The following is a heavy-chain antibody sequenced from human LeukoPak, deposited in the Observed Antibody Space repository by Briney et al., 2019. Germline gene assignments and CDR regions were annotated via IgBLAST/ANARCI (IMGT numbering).Heavy chain of an antibody. J-gene: IGHJ4*02. V-gene: IGHV4-39*01. Sequence: SETLSLTCTVSGGSISSSSYYWGWIRQPPGKGPEWIGSIYYSGSTYYNPSLKSRVTISVDTSKNQFSLKLGSVTAADTAVYYCATPYYYDSSGGHFDYWGQGTLVTVSS. CDR1: GGSISSSSYY. CDR2: IYYSGST. D-gene: IGHD3-22*01. CDR3: ATPYYYDSSGGHFDY.